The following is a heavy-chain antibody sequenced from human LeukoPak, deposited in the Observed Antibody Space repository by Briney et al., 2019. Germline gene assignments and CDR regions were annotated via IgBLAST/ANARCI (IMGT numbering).Heavy chain of an antibody. CDR1: GGSISGYF. CDR3: AKYSGSYYSPNYMDV. J-gene: IGHJ6*03. D-gene: IGHD1-26*01. V-gene: IGHV4-59*08. Sequence: SETLSLTCTVSGGSISGYFWSWIRQPPGKGLEFIGYIYYTGSTDYSPSLRSRVAMSVDTSKNQFSLKLSSVTAADTAVYYCAKYSGSYYSPNYMDVWGKGTTVTVSS. CDR2: IYYTGST.